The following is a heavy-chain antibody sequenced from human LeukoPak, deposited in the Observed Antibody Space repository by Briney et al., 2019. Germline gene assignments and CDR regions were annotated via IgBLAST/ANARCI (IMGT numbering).Heavy chain of an antibody. V-gene: IGHV4-59*01. J-gene: IGHJ4*02. CDR1: GGSISSYY. Sequence: SETLSLTCTVSGGSISSYYWSWIRQPPGKGLEWIGYIYYSGSTNYNLSLKSRITISVDTSKNQFSLKLSSVTAADTAVYYCARTIVVVTAIGGYFDYWGQGTLVTVSS. D-gene: IGHD2-21*02. CDR3: ARTIVVVTAIGGYFDY. CDR2: IYYSGST.